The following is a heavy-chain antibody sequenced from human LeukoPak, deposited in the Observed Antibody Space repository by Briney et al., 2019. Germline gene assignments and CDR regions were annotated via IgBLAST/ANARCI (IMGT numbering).Heavy chain of an antibody. CDR3: TRSEYGSGSYPYYYGMDV. Sequence: PGGSLRLSCAASGFTFSGSAMHWVRQASGKGLEWVGRIRSKANSYATAYAASVKGRFTISRDDSKNTAYLQMNSLKTEDTAVYYCTRSEYGSGSYPYYYGMDVWGQGTTVTVSS. J-gene: IGHJ6*02. D-gene: IGHD3-10*01. CDR2: IRSKANSYAT. V-gene: IGHV3-73*01. CDR1: GFTFSGSA.